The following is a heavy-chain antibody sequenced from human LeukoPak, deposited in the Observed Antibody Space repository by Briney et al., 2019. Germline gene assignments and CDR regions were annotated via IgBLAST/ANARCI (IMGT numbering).Heavy chain of an antibody. CDR2: IYPRDGST. J-gene: IGHJ4*02. V-gene: IGHV1-2*02. CDR1: GYSFTSNY. Sequence: ASVKVSCKASGYSFTSNYIHWVRQAPGQGLEWMGMIYPRDGSTSYAQKFQGRVTMTRDTSISTAYMELRSLRSDDTAVYYCARIIVATIPFDYWGQGTLVTVSS. CDR3: ARIIVATIPFDY. D-gene: IGHD5-12*01.